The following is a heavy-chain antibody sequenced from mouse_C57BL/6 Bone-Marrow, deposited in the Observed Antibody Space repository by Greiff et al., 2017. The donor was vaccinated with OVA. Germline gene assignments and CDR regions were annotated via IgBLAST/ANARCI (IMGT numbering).Heavy chain of an antibody. CDR2: ISNGGGST. V-gene: IGHV5-12*01. Sequence: EVKLMESGGGLVQPGGSLKLSCAASGFTFSDYYMYWVRQTPEKRLEWVAYISNGGGSTYYPDTVKGRFTISRDNAKNTLYLQMSRLKSEDTAMYYCARQEAQAPYYYAMDYWGQGTSVTVSS. CDR1: GFTFSDYY. J-gene: IGHJ4*01. D-gene: IGHD3-2*02. CDR3: ARQEAQAPYYYAMDY.